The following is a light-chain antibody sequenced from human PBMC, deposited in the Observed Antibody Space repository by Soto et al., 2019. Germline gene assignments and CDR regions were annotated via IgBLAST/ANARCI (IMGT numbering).Light chain of an antibody. CDR3: QVWDRSATVV. J-gene: IGLJ2*01. CDR1: KIGTKG. V-gene: IGLV3-21*02. CDR2: DDT. Sequence: SYVLTQPPSVSVAPGQTATVTCGGDKIGTKGVHWYQQKPGQAPVVVVYDDTDRPSGIPERFAGSSSGNTATLTISRVEDGDEADYYCQVWDRSATVVFGGGTQLTVL.